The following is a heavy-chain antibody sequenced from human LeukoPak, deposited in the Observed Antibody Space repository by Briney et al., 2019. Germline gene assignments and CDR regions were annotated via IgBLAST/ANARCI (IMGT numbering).Heavy chain of an antibody. V-gene: IGHV3-23*01. Sequence: GGSLRLSCTASGFTFTSYAMSWVRQAPGKGLEWVSSIDGSGGNTYYADSVKGRFTISRDNSKDTVFLQMNSLGADDTAVYYWSRLSRFGYGDGLRGQGNLVNVSS. J-gene: IGHJ4*01. CDR1: GFTFTSYA. CDR2: IDGSGGNT. D-gene: IGHD4-17*01. CDR3: SRLSRFGYGDGL.